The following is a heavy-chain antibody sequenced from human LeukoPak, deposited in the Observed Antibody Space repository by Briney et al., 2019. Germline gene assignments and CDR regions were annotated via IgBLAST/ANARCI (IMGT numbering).Heavy chain of an antibody. J-gene: IGHJ5*02. CDR2: IRYDGSNK. Sequence: PGGSLRLSCAASGFTFSSYGMHWVRQAPGKGLEWVAFIRYDGSNKYYADSVKGRFTISRDNSKNTLYLQMNSLRAEDTAVYYCARSCSSGWYWEGNWFDPWGQGTLVTVSS. V-gene: IGHV3-30*02. CDR3: ARSCSSGWYWEGNWFDP. D-gene: IGHD6-19*01. CDR1: GFTFSSYG.